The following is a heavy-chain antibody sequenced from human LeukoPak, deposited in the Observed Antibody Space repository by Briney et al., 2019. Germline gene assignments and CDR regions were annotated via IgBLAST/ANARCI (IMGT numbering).Heavy chain of an antibody. CDR2: IRYDGSNK. V-gene: IGHV3-30*02. D-gene: IGHD2-2*01. Sequence: GGSLRLSCAASGFTFSSYGMHWVRQAPGKGLEWVAFIRYDGSNKYYADSVKGRFTISRDNSKNTLYLQMNSLRAEDTAVYYCAKDGVPAATTLRNWFDPWGQGTLVTVSS. CDR3: AKDGVPAATTLRNWFDP. J-gene: IGHJ5*02. CDR1: GFTFSSYG.